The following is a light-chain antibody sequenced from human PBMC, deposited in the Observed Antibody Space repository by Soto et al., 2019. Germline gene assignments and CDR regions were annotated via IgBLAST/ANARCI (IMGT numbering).Light chain of an antibody. Sequence: DIVMTQSPATLSVSPGERATLSCRASQTISSNLAWYQQKPGQTPRLLIYGASTRAAGIPARFSDSGSGTDFTLTITSLQSEDFAVYYCQQYNNWPPFTFGPGTKVDIK. CDR3: QQYNNWPPFT. V-gene: IGKV3-15*01. CDR1: QTISSN. CDR2: GAS. J-gene: IGKJ3*01.